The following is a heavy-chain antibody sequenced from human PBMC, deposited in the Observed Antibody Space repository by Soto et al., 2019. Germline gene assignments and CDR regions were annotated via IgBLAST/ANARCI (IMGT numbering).Heavy chain of an antibody. D-gene: IGHD3-10*01. J-gene: IGHJ4*02. CDR1: GFSLSNYA. CDR3: AKGGITLVRESFDY. V-gene: IGHV3-23*01. CDR2: ISGSGSNT. Sequence: GGSLRLSCAVSGFSLSNYAMSWVRQAPGKGLEWVSAISGSGSNTYYIDSVKGRFTISRDRSKTTLFLQMNNLRAEDTAVYYCAKGGITLVRESFDYRGQGAMVAVSS.